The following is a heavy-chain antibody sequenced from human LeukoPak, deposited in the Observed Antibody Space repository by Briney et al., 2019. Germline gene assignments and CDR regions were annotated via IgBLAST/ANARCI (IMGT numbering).Heavy chain of an antibody. V-gene: IGHV3-23*01. CDR3: AKTKAFTSGFPLDL. Sequence: GGPLRLSCAASGFMFSDYAMSWVRQAPGKGLEWASSISGSGGSIYDADSVKGRFTISRDNSKNTLYLQMNSLRAEDTAVYYCAKTKAFTSGFPLDLWGQGTLVTVSS. CDR1: GFMFSDYA. J-gene: IGHJ5*02. CDR2: ISGSGGSI. D-gene: IGHD3-22*01.